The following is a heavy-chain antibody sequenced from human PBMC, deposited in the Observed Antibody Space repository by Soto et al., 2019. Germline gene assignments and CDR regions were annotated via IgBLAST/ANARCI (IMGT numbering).Heavy chain of an antibody. J-gene: IGHJ3*02. D-gene: IGHD3-16*01. CDR3: AKPRPLYDPGAFDI. CDR2: ISYDGSNK. V-gene: IGHV3-30*18. CDR1: GFTFSSYG. Sequence: PGGSLRLSCAASGFTFSSYGMHWVRQAPGKGLEWVAVISYDGSNKYYADSVKGRFTISRDNSKNTLYLQMNSLRAEDTAVYYCAKPRPLYDPGAFDIWGQGTMVTVSS.